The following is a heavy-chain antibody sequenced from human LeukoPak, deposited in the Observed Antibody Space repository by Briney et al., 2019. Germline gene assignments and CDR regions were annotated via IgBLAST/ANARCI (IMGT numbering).Heavy chain of an antibody. Sequence: GGSLRLSCAASGITLSTHTMNWVRQAPGKGLEWVSSIDPSSSYIYYAELVKGRFTISRGNAKNSLYLQMNSLRAEDTAVYYCARSSNYGDYWGQGTLVTVSS. J-gene: IGHJ4*02. CDR2: IDPSSSYI. CDR1: GITLSTHT. V-gene: IGHV3-21*01. D-gene: IGHD4-11*01. CDR3: ARSSNYGDY.